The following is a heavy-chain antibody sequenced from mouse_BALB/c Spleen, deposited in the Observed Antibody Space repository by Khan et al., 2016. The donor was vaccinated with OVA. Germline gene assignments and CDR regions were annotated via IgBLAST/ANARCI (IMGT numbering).Heavy chain of an antibody. V-gene: IGHV5-6*01. Sequence: EVQLVESGGDLVKPGGSLKLSCAASGFTFSSYGMSWVRQTPDKRLEWVATISSGGHYTYFPDSVRGRFTISRDNAKNTLYLQMSSLKSEDTAMYYCARTITTAKGDNNPMDNGVQETSVTVSS. CDR3: ARTITTAKGDNNPMDN. CDR2: ISSGGHYT. D-gene: IGHD1-2*01. J-gene: IGHJ4*01. CDR1: GFTFSSYG.